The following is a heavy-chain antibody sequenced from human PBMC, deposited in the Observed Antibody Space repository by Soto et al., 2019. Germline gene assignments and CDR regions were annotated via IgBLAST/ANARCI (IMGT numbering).Heavy chain of an antibody. J-gene: IGHJ4*02. V-gene: IGHV3-23*01. CDR2: ISGSGGST. CDR3: VRVGATNY. CDR1: GFTFSSYA. D-gene: IGHD1-26*01. Sequence: EVQLLESGGGLVQPGGSLRLSCAASGFTFSSYAMSWVRQAPGKGLEWVSAISGSGGSTYYADSVKGRFTISRDNSKNTLYLQMNSLGAEDTGVDYCVRVGATNYWGQGTLVTVSS.